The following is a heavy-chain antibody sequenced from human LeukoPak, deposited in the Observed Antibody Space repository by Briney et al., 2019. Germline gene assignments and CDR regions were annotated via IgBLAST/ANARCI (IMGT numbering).Heavy chain of an antibody. CDR1: GFTFASSW. J-gene: IGHJ3*02. D-gene: IGHD3-10*01. V-gene: IGHV3-7*01. CDR3: AREPGIGYAFDI. Sequence: GGSLRLSCVVSGFTFASSWMTWVRQAPGKELEWVANIKEDGSEKHYVDSVKGRFTISRDNAKNSLYLQMNSLRAEDTAVYYCAREPGIGYAFDIWGQGTMVTVSS. CDR2: IKEDGSEK.